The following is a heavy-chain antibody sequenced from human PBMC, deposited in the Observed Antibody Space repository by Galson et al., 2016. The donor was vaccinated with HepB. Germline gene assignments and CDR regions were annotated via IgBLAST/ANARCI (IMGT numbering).Heavy chain of an antibody. CDR1: GFNFRTSD. J-gene: IGHJ4*02. CDR2: ISSSGDSQ. CDR3: AKTPTAAKLES. Sequence: SLRLSCAASGFNFRTSDLHWVRQAPGKGLEWVSAISSSGDSQFYADSVRGRVTVSRDNSRNTVYLQMSRLRADDTAVYFCAKTPTAAKLESWGQGTLVSVSS. D-gene: IGHD3-3*01. V-gene: IGHV3-23*01.